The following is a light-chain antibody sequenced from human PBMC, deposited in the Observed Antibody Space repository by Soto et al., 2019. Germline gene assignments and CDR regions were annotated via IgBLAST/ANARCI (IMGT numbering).Light chain of an antibody. Sequence: SAVTPPGSVSGSPGQSITISCTGTSSDVGGYNYVSWYQQHPGKAPKLMIYEVSNRPSGVSNRFSGSKSGNTASLTISGLQAEDEADYYCSSYTSSSPLVFGTGTKVTVL. CDR1: SSDVGGYNY. CDR3: SSYTSSSPLV. J-gene: IGLJ1*01. CDR2: EVS. V-gene: IGLV2-14*01.